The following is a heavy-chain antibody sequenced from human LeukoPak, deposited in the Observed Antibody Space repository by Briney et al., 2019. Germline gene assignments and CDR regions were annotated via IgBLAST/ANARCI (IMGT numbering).Heavy chain of an antibody. CDR1: GFSFSIYG. J-gene: IGHJ4*02. CDR3: ARSFRSGDSGDYDLTL. D-gene: IGHD4-17*01. V-gene: IGHV3-30*02. CDR2: IRFDGSDK. Sequence: PGGSLRLSCGASGFSFSIYGMHWVRQAPGKGLEWLTFIRFDGSDKFYADSVKGRFTISRDNSKNTLYMQMNSLRPEDTAVYYCARSFRSGDSGDYDLTLWGQGTLVIVSS.